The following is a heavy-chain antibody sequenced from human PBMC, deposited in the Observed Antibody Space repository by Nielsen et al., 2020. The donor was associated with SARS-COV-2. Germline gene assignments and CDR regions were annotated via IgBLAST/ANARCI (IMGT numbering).Heavy chain of an antibody. CDR2: IYYSGST. D-gene: IGHD5-12*01. J-gene: IGHJ4*02. V-gene: IGHV4-39*01. CDR3: ARQPIVATTILDY. Sequence: SETLSLTCTVSGGSISSSSYYWGWIRQPPGKGLEWIGSIYYSGSTYYNPSLKSRVTISVDTSKNQFSLKLSSVTAADTAVYYCARQPIVATTILDYWGQGTLVTVSS. CDR1: GGSISSSSYY.